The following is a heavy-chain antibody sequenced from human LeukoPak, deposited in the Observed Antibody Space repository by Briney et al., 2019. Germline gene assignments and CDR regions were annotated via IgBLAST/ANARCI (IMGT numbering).Heavy chain of an antibody. Sequence: AAPVKVSCKASGGTFSNYAISWVRQAPGQGLEWMGGIIPIFGTANYAQKFQGRVTITADKSTSTAYMELSSLRSEDSAIYYCAREIDSIMEFCNTGSCYGWFDPWGQGTLVTVSS. CDR3: AREIDSIMEFCNTGSCYGWFDP. CDR1: GGTFSNYA. CDR2: IIPIFGTA. V-gene: IGHV1-69*06. J-gene: IGHJ5*02. D-gene: IGHD3-16*01.